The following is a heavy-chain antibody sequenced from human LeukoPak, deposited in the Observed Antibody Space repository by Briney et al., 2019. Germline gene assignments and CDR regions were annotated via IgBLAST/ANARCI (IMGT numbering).Heavy chain of an antibody. V-gene: IGHV3-13*01. J-gene: IGHJ4*02. CDR1: GFTSSSYD. CDR3: ARGDSSGYPDY. D-gene: IGHD3-22*01. CDR2: IGTAGDT. Sequence: GGSLRLSCAASGFTSSSYDMHWVRQATGKGLEWVSAIGTAGDTYYPGSVKGRFTISRENAKNSLYLQMNSLRAGDTAVYYCARGDSSGYPDYWGQGTLVTVSS.